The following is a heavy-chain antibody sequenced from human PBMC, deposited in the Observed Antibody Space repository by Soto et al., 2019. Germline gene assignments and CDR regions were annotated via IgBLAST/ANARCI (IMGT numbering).Heavy chain of an antibody. D-gene: IGHD3-22*01. Sequence: QVQLQESGPGLVKPSETVSFTCTVSGGSVRGYYWSWIRQPPGKGLEWVGYVSDSGSTKYNPSLTSRVTISLDTSKNLVSLSLSSVTAADTAVYYCARVSGYYRQHPSQRRYYYNYMGVWGKGTTVTVSS. V-gene: IGHV4-59*02. CDR1: GGSVRGYY. CDR3: ARVSGYYRQHPSQRRYYYNYMGV. CDR2: VSDSGST. J-gene: IGHJ6*03.